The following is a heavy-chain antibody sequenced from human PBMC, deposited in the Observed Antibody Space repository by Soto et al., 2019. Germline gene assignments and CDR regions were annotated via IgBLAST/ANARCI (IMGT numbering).Heavy chain of an antibody. J-gene: IGHJ6*02. CDR1: GFTFSSYA. CDR2: ISYDGSNK. D-gene: IGHD1-26*01. Sequence: QVQLVESGGGVVQPGRSLRLSCAASGFTFSSYAMHWVRQAPGKGLEWVAVISYDGSNKYYADSVKGRFTISRDNSKNTLYLQMNSLRAEDTAVYYCAKDVGERGATKAVGYYYYGMDVWGQGTTVTVSS. CDR3: AKDVGERGATKAVGYYYYGMDV. V-gene: IGHV3-30-3*02.